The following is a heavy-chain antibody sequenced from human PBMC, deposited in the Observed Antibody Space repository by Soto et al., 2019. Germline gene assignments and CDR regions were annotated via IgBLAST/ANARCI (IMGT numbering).Heavy chain of an antibody. CDR2: IKQDGSEK. CDR1: GFTCSRYW. V-gene: IGHV3-7*01. Sequence: PGGSLRLSCAASGFTCSRYWMSWVRQAPGKGLEWVANIKQDGSEKYYVDSVKGRFTISRDNAKNSLYLQMNSLRAEDTAVFYCARYHRYYNIWTGYYHYSSSMAVWGKGTTVTVSS. D-gene: IGHD3-9*01. J-gene: IGHJ6*03. CDR3: ARYHRYYNIWTGYYHYSSSMAV.